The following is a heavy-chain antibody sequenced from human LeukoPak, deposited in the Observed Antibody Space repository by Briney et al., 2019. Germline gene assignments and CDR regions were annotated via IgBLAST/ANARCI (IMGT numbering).Heavy chain of an antibody. CDR2: IYYSGST. J-gene: IGHJ3*02. CDR1: GGSISSGGYP. CDR3: ARDLGYCSSTSCYAFDI. V-gene: IGHV4-30-4*07. D-gene: IGHD2-2*01. Sequence: SETLSLTCAVSGGSISSGGYPWSWIRQPPGKGLEWIGYIYYSGSTYYNPSLKSRVTISVDTSKNQFSLKLSSVTAADTAVYYCARDLGYCSSTSCYAFDIWGQGTMVTVSS.